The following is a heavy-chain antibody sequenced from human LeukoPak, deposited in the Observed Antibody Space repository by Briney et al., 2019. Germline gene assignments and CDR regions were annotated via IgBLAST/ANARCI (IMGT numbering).Heavy chain of an antibody. CDR2: INPSGGST. CDR3: ARDLGGIVPAAADENWFDP. V-gene: IGHV1-46*03. J-gene: IGHJ5*02. CDR1: GYTFTSYY. D-gene: IGHD2-2*01. Sequence: GASVKVSCKASGYTFTSYYMHWVRQAPGQGLEWMGIINPSGGSTSYAQKFQGRVTMTRDTSTSTVYMELSSLRSEDTAVYYCARDLGGIVPAAADENWFDPSRQGTLVTVSS.